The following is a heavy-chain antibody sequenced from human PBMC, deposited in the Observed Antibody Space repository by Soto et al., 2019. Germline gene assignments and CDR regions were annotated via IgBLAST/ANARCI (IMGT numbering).Heavy chain of an antibody. CDR2: IYYSGST. CDR3: ARASYDSSTYYLDY. V-gene: IGHV4-30-4*01. Sequence: QVQLQESGPGLVKPSQTLSLTCTVSGASISSGDYYWTWIRQPPGKGLEWIGSIYYSGSTYYNPSLKSRVNISVATSNNQFSLKLSSVTAADTAVYYCARASYDSSTYYLDYWGQGTLVTVSS. CDR1: GASISSGDYY. J-gene: IGHJ4*02. D-gene: IGHD3-22*01.